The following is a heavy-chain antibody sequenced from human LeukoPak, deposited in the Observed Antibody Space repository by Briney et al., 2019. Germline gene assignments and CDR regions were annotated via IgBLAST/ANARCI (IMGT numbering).Heavy chain of an antibody. CDR3: ARDSGLLGYCSGGSCAQPNWFDP. CDR2: IILIFGTA. CDR1: GGTFSSYA. Sequence: SVKVSCKASGGTFSSYAISWVRQAPGQGLEWMGGIILIFGTANYAQKFQGRVTITADESTSTAYMELSSLRSEDTAVYYCARDSGLLGYCSGGSCAQPNWFDPWGQGTLVTVSS. J-gene: IGHJ5*02. D-gene: IGHD2-15*01. V-gene: IGHV1-69*01.